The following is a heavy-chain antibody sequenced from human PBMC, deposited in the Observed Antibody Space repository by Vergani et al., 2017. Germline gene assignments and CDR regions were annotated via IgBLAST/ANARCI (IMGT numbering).Heavy chain of an antibody. V-gene: IGHV1-69*12. D-gene: IGHD3-16*01. CDR3: ARDPRGSYYYYYGMDV. CDR2: IIPIFGTA. Sequence: QVQLVQSGAEVKKPGSSVKVPCKASGGTFSSYAISWVRQAPGQGLEWMGGIIPIFGTANYAQKFQGRVTITADESTSTAYMELSSLRSEDTAVYYCARDPRGSYYYYYGMDVWGQGTTVTVSS. J-gene: IGHJ6*02. CDR1: GGTFSSYA.